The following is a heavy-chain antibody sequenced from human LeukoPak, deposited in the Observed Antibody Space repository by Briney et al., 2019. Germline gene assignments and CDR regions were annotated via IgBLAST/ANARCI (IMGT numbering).Heavy chain of an antibody. Sequence: GGSLRLPCAASGFTFSSYSMNWVRQAPGKGLEWVSSISSSSSYIYYADSVKGRFTISRDNAKNSLYLQMNSLRAEDTAVYYCARDAAVRGAYPPGYWGQGTLVTVSS. V-gene: IGHV3-21*01. CDR1: GFTFSSYS. J-gene: IGHJ4*02. D-gene: IGHD3-10*01. CDR2: ISSSSSYI. CDR3: ARDAAVRGAYPPGY.